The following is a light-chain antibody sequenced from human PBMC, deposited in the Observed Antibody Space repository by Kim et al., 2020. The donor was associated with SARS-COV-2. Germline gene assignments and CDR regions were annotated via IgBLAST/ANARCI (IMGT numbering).Light chain of an antibody. CDR2: YDS. J-gene: IGLJ3*02. Sequence: PGKTARITGGGNNIGSKSGNWYQQKPGQAPVLVIYYDSDRPSGIPERFSGSNSGNTATLTISRVEAGDEADYYCQVWDSSSDHPVFGGGTQLTVL. V-gene: IGLV3-21*04. CDR1: NIGSKS. CDR3: QVWDSSSDHPV.